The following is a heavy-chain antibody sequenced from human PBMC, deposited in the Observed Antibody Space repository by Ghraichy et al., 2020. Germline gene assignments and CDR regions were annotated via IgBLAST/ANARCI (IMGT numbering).Heavy chain of an antibody. Sequence: GGSLRLSCAASGFTVSSNYMSWVRQAPGKGLEWVSVIYSGGSTYYADSVKGRFTISRDNSKNTLYLQMNSLRAEDTAVYYCARDRGNWNFGYYYGMDVWGQGTTVTVSS. CDR1: GFTVSSNY. D-gene: IGHD1-7*01. CDR3: ARDRGNWNFGYYYGMDV. J-gene: IGHJ6*02. CDR2: IYSGGST. V-gene: IGHV3-53*01.